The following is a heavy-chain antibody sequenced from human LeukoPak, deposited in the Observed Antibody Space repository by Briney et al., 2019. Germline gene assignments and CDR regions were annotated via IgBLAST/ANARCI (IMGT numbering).Heavy chain of an antibody. CDR3: ARTIAAAAPPLDY. Sequence: SVKVSCKASGGPFSSYAFTWVRQAPGQGLEWMGGIIPIFATANYAQKFQGRVMITADESTSTAYMELSSLRSEDTAVYYCARTIAAAAPPLDYWGQGTLVTVSS. CDR2: IIPIFATA. J-gene: IGHJ4*02. CDR1: GGPFSSYA. D-gene: IGHD6-13*01. V-gene: IGHV1-69*13.